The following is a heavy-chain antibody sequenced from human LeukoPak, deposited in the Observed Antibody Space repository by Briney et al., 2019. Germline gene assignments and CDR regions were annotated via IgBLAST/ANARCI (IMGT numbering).Heavy chain of an antibody. D-gene: IGHD6-6*01. CDR2: ILGSGSSR. J-gene: IGHJ4*02. V-gene: IGHV3-23*01. CDR3: ARGSI. CDR1: GFTFSNFG. Sequence: GSLRLSCAASGFTFSNFGMSWVRQAPGKGLEWVSTILGSGSSRYYTDSVKGRFTISRDNSKSTLYLQMNSLNSEDTAVYYCARGSIWGQGTLVTVSS.